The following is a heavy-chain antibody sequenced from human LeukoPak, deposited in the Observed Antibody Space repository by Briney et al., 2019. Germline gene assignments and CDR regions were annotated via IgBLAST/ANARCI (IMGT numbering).Heavy chain of an antibody. CDR2: IRYDGSNK. V-gene: IGHV3-30*02. J-gene: IGHJ4*02. CDR3: AKERSSSSGFDY. CDR1: GFTFSSYG. Sequence: GGSLRLSCAASGFTFSSYGMHWVRQAPGKGLEWVAFIRYDGSNKYYADSVKGRFTISRDNSKNTLYLQMNSLRAEDTAMYYCAKERSSSSGFDYWGQGTLVTVSS. D-gene: IGHD6-6*01.